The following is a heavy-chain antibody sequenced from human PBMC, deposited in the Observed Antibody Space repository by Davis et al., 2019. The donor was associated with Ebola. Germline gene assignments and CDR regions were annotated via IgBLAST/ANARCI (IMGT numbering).Heavy chain of an antibody. Sequence: SVKVSCKASGGTFSSYAISWVRQAPGQGLEWMGRIIPILGITNYAQKFQGRVTITADKSTSTAYMELSSLRSDDTAVYYCARAVNLLVVAASHFDYWGQGTLVTVSS. CDR2: IIPILGIT. CDR3: ARAVNLLVVAASHFDY. V-gene: IGHV1-69*04. CDR1: GGTFSSYA. D-gene: IGHD2-15*01. J-gene: IGHJ4*02.